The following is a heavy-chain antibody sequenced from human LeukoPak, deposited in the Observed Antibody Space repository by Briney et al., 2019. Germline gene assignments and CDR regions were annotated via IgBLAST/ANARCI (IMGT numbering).Heavy chain of an antibody. Sequence: GGSRRLSCAASGFTFSSYAMSWVRQAPGKGLEWVSAISGSVGSTYYANSVKGRFTISRDNSKNTRYLQMNRLRAEDTAVYYWAKEDYYDSSGCFDYWGQGTLGTVSS. CDR3: AKEDYYDSSGCFDY. CDR1: GFTFSSYA. J-gene: IGHJ4*02. CDR2: ISGSVGST. V-gene: IGHV3-23*01. D-gene: IGHD3-22*01.